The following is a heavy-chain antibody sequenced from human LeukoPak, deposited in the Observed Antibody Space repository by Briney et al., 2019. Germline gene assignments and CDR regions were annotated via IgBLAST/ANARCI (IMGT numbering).Heavy chain of an antibody. CDR1: GYTFIGYY. V-gene: IGHV1-2*02. D-gene: IGHD4-11*01. CDR3: ARSSDYSNYIVDY. CDR2: INPNSGGT. Sequence: ASVKVSCQASGYTFIGYYIHWVRQAPGQGLEWMGWINPNSGGTNYAQMYQGRVTMNRDTSITTAYMELTRLTSDDTAVYFCARSSDYSNYIVDYWGQGTLVTVSS. J-gene: IGHJ4*02.